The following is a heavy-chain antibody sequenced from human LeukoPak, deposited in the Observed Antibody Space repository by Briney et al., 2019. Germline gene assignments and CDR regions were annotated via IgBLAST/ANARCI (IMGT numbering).Heavy chain of an antibody. CDR3: AKFGGTPYYFYYYMDV. Sequence: GGSLRLSCAASRFTFNNYAMTWVRQAPGKGLEWVSGISSGGGSTYYADSVKGRFTISRDNSKNTLYLQMNSLRAEDTAVYYCAKFGGTPYYFYYYMDVWGKGTTVTVSS. J-gene: IGHJ6*03. V-gene: IGHV3-23*01. D-gene: IGHD2-15*01. CDR1: RFTFNNYA. CDR2: ISSGGGST.